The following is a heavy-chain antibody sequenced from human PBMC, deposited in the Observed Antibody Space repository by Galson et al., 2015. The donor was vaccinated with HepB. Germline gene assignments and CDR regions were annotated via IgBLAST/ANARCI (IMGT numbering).Heavy chain of an antibody. CDR1: GGTFSHYA. D-gene: IGHD2-15*01. V-gene: IGHV1-69*13. Sequence: SVKVSCKASGGTFSHYAISWVRQAPGQGLEWMGGIIPISGTANYAQKFQGRVTITADESTSTAYMELSSLRSEDTAVYYCARTPPPCSGGSCYPLDYWGQGALVTVSS. CDR2: IIPISGTA. CDR3: ARTPPPCSGGSCYPLDY. J-gene: IGHJ4*02.